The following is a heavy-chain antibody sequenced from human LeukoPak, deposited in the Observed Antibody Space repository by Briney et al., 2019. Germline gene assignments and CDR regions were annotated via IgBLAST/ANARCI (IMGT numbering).Heavy chain of an antibody. J-gene: IGHJ4*02. Sequence: SETLSLTCTVSGGSISSSSYYWSWIRQPPGKGLEWIGYIYYSGSTNYNPSLKSRVTISVDTSKNQFSLKLSSVTAADTAVYYCARARYFDWLLSVYFDYWGQGTLVTVSS. D-gene: IGHD3-9*01. V-gene: IGHV4-61*01. CDR3: ARARYFDWLLSVYFDY. CDR2: IYYSGST. CDR1: GGSISSSSYY.